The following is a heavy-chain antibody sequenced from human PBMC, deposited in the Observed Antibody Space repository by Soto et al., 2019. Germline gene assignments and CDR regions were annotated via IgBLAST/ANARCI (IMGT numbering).Heavy chain of an antibody. CDR1: GYTFSGYY. CDR3: ARGLGEENYYGMDV. J-gene: IGHJ6*02. Sequence: QVQLVQSGAEVKKPGASVKVSCKASGYTFSGYYMHWVRQAPGQGLEWMGWINPNSGGTNYAQKFQGWVTMTRDTSISTAYMELSRLRSDDMAVYYCARGLGEENYYGMDVWCQGTTVTVSS. V-gene: IGHV1-2*04. D-gene: IGHD3-10*01. CDR2: INPNSGGT.